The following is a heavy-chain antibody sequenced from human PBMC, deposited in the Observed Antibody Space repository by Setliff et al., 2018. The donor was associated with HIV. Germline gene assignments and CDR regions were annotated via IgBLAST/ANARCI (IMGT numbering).Heavy chain of an antibody. CDR1: GYTFTHYW. V-gene: IGHV5-51*01. D-gene: IGHD1-26*01. CDR3: ARRSRYSGRFFYYFNQ. Sequence: PGESLKISCKGSGYTFTHYWIGWVRQMPGKGLEWMGIIYPGDSDTRYSPSFQGQVTISADKSISTAYLQWTSVKASDTAMYYCARRSRYSGRFFYYFNQWGQGTLVTVSS. J-gene: IGHJ4*02. CDR2: IYPGDSDT.